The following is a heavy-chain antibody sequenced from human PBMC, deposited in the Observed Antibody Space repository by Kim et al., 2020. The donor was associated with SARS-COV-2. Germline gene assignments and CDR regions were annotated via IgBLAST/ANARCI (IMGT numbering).Heavy chain of an antibody. CDR3: ARDKEEMATIYYYYGMDV. V-gene: IGHV1-69*04. J-gene: IGHJ6*02. Sequence: QGRVTITADKSTSTAYMELSSLRSEDTAVYYCARDKEEMATIYYYYGMDVWGQGTTVTVSS. D-gene: IGHD5-12*01.